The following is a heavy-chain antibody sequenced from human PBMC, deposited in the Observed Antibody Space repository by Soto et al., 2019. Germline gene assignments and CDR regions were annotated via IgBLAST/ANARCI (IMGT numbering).Heavy chain of an antibody. Sequence: GGSLRLSCAASGFTFSSYGMHWVRQAPGKGLEWVAVIWYDGSNKYYADSVKGRFTISRDNSKNTLYLQMNSLRAEDTAVYYCARDTYYDSSGFYPHCGQGTLVTVAA. CDR1: GFTFSSYG. D-gene: IGHD3-22*01. CDR3: ARDTYYDSSGFYPH. CDR2: IWYDGSNK. J-gene: IGHJ4*02. V-gene: IGHV3-33*01.